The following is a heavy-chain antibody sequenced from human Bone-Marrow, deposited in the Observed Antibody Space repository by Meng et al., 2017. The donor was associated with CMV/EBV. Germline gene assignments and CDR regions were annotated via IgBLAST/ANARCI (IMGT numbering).Heavy chain of an antibody. CDR1: GGSFSGYY. D-gene: IGHD3-10*01. CDR3: ARPPPGSAAFDI. CDR2: INHSGST. J-gene: IGHJ3*02. V-gene: IGHV4-34*01. Sequence: SETLSLTCAVYGGSFSGYYWSWIRQPPGKGLEWIGEINHSGSTNYNPSLKSRVTMSVDTSKNQFSLKLTSVTAAYTAVYYCARPPPGSAAFDIWGQGTMVTVSS.